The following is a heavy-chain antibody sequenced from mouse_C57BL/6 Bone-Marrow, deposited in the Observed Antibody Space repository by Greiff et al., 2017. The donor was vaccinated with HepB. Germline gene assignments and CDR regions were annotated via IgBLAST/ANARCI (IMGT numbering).Heavy chain of an antibody. J-gene: IGHJ4*01. CDR3: ARSPLLLLDYAMDY. D-gene: IGHD1-1*01. CDR2: IYPGDGDT. Sequence: VQLQQSGAELVKPGASVKISCKASGYAFSSYWMNWVKQRPGKGLEWIGQIYPGDGDTNYNGKFKGKATLTADKSSSTAYMQLSSLTSEDSAVYFCARSPLLLLDYAMDYWGQGTSVTVSS. CDR1: GYAFSSYW. V-gene: IGHV1-80*01.